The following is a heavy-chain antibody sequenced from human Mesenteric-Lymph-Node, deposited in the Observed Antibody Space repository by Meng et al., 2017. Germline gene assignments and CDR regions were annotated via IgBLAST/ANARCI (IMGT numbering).Heavy chain of an antibody. J-gene: IGHJ4*02. V-gene: IGHV4-4*02. CDR1: GGSICSSNW. D-gene: IGHD2-2*01. CDR3: ASGRKYCSSTSCYGQFDY. Sequence: QVRRREADPGLAKPSGTLSLTSPVHGGSICSSNWWSWVRQPPGKGLEWIGEIYHSGSTNYNPSLKSRVTISVDKSKNQFSLKLSSVTAADTAVYYCASGRKYCSSTSCYGQFDYWGQGTLVTVSS. CDR2: IYHSGST.